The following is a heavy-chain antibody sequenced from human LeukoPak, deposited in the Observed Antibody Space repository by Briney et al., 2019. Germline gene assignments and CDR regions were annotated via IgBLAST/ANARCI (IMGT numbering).Heavy chain of an antibody. Sequence: PGASLRLSCAASGFTFSTYAMSWVRQAPGKGLEWVSGISGSGGSTYYPDSVKGRFTISRDNSKNTLYLQMNSLQAEDTALYYCAKGHDNVIQGVTFDYWGQGTLVTVSS. J-gene: IGHJ4*02. CDR3: AKGHDNVIQGVTFDY. D-gene: IGHD3-10*01. CDR2: ISGSGGST. CDR1: GFTFSTYA. V-gene: IGHV3-23*01.